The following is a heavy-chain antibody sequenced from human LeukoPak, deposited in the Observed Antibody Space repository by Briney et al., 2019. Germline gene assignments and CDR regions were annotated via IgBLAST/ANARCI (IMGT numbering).Heavy chain of an antibody. CDR3: ASRGNYYDSSGYGY. CDR1: GGTFSSYA. Sequence: SVKVSCKASGGTFSSYAISWVRQAPGQGLEWMGGIVPIFGTANYAQKFQGRVTITTDESTSTAYMELSSLRSEDTAVYYCASRGNYYDSSGYGYWGQGTLVTVSS. J-gene: IGHJ4*02. CDR2: IVPIFGTA. V-gene: IGHV1-69*05. D-gene: IGHD3-22*01.